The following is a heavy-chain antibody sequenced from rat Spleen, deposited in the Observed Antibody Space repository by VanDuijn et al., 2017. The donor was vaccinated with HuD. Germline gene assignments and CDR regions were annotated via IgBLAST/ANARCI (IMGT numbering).Heavy chain of an antibody. CDR1: GFTFSNYD. D-gene: IGHD3-8*01. CDR2: ISYDGSST. Sequence: EVQLVESGGGLVQPGRSLKLSCAASGFTFSNYDMAWVRQAPKKGLEWVATISYDGSSTNYRDSVKGRFTISRDNAKSTLYLQMDSLRSEDTATYYCARQDNLSYYFDYWGQGVMVTVSS. CDR3: ARQDNLSYYFDY. V-gene: IGHV5-29*01. J-gene: IGHJ2*01.